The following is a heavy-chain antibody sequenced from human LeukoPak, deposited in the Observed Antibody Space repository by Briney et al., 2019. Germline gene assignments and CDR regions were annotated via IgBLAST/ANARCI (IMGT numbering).Heavy chain of an antibody. CDR2: IYYSGST. CDR1: GGSISSSSYY. Sequence: SETLSLTCTASGGSISSSSYYWGWIRQPPGKGLEWIGSIYYSGSTYYNPSLKSRVTISVDTSKNQFSLKLSSVTAADTAVYYCARGTMVRGVSFDYWGQGTLVTVSS. J-gene: IGHJ4*02. CDR3: ARGTMVRGVSFDY. V-gene: IGHV4-39*01. D-gene: IGHD3-10*01.